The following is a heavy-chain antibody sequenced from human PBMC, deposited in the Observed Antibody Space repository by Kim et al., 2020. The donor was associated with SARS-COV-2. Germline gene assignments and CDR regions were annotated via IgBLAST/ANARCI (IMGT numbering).Heavy chain of an antibody. D-gene: IGHD5-12*01. V-gene: IGHV3-33*06. J-gene: IGHJ3*02. Sequence: GGSLRLSCAASGFTFSSYGMHWVRQAPGKGLEWVALIWYDGSNKYYADSVKGRFTISRDNSKNTLYLQMNSLRAEDTAVYYCAKDSGMATISQGAVDIWGQGTMVTVSS. CDR3: AKDSGMATISQGAVDI. CDR1: GFTFSSYG. CDR2: IWYDGSNK.